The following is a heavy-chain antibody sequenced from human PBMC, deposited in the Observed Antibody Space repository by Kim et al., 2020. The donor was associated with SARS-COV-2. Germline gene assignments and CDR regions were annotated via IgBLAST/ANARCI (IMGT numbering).Heavy chain of an antibody. J-gene: IGHJ6*02. CDR2: ISSSSSYI. CDR3: AGGLDPLRYCSGGSCYSSYYYYGMDV. D-gene: IGHD2-15*01. Sequence: GGSLRLSCAASGLTFSSYSMNWVRQAPGKGLEWVSSISSSSSYIYYADSVKGRFTISRDNAKNSLYLQMNSLRAEDTAVYYCAGGLDPLRYCSGGSCYSSYYYYGMDVWGQATTVTVSS. CDR1: GLTFSSYS. V-gene: IGHV3-21*01.